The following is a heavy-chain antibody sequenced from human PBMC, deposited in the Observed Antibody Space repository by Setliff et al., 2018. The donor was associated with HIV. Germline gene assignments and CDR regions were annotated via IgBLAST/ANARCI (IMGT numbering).Heavy chain of an antibody. CDR3: ARDEFQRATIRGAFDY. Sequence: ASVKVSCKTSGYKFNIFGVSWVRQAPGQGLEWMGWISGNNRITYYAQNFQSRVTLTTDTSTSTSNMELSSLRSEDTAVYYCARDEFQRATIRGAFDYWGQGTLVTVSS. D-gene: IGHD5-12*01. J-gene: IGHJ4*02. V-gene: IGHV1-18*01. CDR1: GYKFNIFG. CDR2: ISGNNRIT.